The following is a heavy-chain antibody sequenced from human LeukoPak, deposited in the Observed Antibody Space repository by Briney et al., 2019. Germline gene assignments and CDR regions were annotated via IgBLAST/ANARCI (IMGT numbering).Heavy chain of an antibody. V-gene: IGHV4-59*01. CDR1: GGSISSYY. CDR2: IYCSGST. J-gene: IGHJ4*02. Sequence: PSETLSLTCTVSGGSISSYYWSWIRQPPGKGLEWIGYIYCSGSTNYNPSLKSRVTISVDTSKNQFSLKLSSVTAADTAVYYCARGVSRFVVVVPAARSGHFDYWGQGTLVTVSS. CDR3: ARGVSRFVVVVPAARSGHFDY. D-gene: IGHD2-2*01.